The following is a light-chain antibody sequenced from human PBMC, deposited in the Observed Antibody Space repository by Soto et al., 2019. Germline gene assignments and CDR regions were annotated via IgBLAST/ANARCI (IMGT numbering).Light chain of an antibody. Sequence: QSVLTQPPSVSAAPGQKVTISCSGSSSNIGSNYVSWYQQLPGTAPKLLIYDNDKRPSGIPDRFSGSKSGTSATLGITGPQTGDEADYYCGTWDTRLSVGYVFGTGTKLTVL. CDR2: DND. J-gene: IGLJ1*01. CDR1: SSNIGSNY. CDR3: GTWDTRLSVGYV. V-gene: IGLV1-51*01.